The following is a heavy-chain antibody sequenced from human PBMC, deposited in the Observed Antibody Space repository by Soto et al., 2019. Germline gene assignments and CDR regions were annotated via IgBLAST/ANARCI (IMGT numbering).Heavy chain of an antibody. V-gene: IGHV4-31*02. CDR3: ARDPGEWFGDRYGASAI. J-gene: IGHJ3*02. CDR1: GGSISSCGYY. CDR2: IYYSGST. Sequence: SETLSLTCTVSGGSISSCGYYWSWIRQHPGKGLEWIGYIYYSGSTYYNPSLKSRVTISVDTSKNQFSLKLSSVTAADTAVYYCARDPGEWFGDRYGASAIWGQGTMVTVSS. D-gene: IGHD3-10*01.